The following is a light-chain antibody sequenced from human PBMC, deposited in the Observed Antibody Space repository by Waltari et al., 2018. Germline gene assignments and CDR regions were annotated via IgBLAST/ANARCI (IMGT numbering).Light chain of an antibody. CDR3: QHYDNWPANT. CDR2: GAS. V-gene: IGKV3-15*01. J-gene: IGKJ5*01. CDR1: ESVSSF. Sequence: EIVMTQSPATLSVSPGERATLSCRASESVSSFLAWYQHKPGQAPRLLIYGASTRATGVPARFSGSGSGTEFTLTISSLQSEDFAVYYCQHYDNWPANTFGQGTRVEI.